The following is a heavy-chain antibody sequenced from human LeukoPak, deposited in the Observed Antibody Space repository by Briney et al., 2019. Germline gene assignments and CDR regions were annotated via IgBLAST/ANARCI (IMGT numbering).Heavy chain of an antibody. D-gene: IGHD3-10*01. J-gene: IGHJ4*02. Sequence: GGSLRLSCAASGFTFSSYWMSWVRQAPGKGLEWVANIKQDGSEKYYVDSVKGRFTISRDNAKNSLYLQMNSLGAEDTAVYYCARVGFVGRLLWFGELSDFDYWGQGTLVTVSS. CDR2: IKQDGSEK. CDR3: ARVGFVGRLLWFGELSDFDY. CDR1: GFTFSSYW. V-gene: IGHV3-7*01.